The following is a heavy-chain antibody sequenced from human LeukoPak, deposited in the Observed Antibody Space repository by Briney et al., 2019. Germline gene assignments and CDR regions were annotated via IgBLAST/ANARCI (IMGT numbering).Heavy chain of an antibody. V-gene: IGHV3-11*01. D-gene: IGHD3-3*01. Sequence: GGSLRLSCAASGFTFSDYYMSWIRQAPGKGLEWVSYISSSGSTIYYADSVKGRFTISRDNAKNSLYLQMNSLRAEDTAVYYCARGQHYYDCWSGTLGYWGPGTLVTVSS. CDR3: ARGQHYYDCWSGTLGY. CDR2: ISSSGSTI. J-gene: IGHJ4*02. CDR1: GFTFSDYY.